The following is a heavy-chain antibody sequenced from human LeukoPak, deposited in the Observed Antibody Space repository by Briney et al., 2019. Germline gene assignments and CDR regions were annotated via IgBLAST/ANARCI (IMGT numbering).Heavy chain of an antibody. D-gene: IGHD4-17*01. CDR3: ATIMTTVTPKRNYFDY. V-gene: IGHV3-23*01. Sequence: GGSLRLSCAASGFSFKSYAMNWVRQAPGKGLEWVSSISESGDSTHYADSVKGRFTISRDNSLNTLYLQMNGLTAEDTAVYYCATIMTTVTPKRNYFDYWGQGTLVTVSS. CDR1: GFSFKSYA. J-gene: IGHJ4*02. CDR2: ISESGDST.